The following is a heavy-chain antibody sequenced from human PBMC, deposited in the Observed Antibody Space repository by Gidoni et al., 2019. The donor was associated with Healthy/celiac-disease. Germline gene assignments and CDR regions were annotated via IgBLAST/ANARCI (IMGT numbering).Heavy chain of an antibody. CDR3: ARDPSIVGATSTLDY. J-gene: IGHJ4*02. CDR2: IWYDGSNK. CDR1: GFTFSSYG. D-gene: IGHD1-26*01. V-gene: IGHV3-33*01. Sequence: QVQLVESGGGVDQPGRSLRLSCAASGFTFSSYGMHWVRQAPGKGLEWVAVIWYDGSNKYYADSVKGRFTISRDNSKNTLYLQMNSLRAEDTAVYYCARDPSIVGATSTLDYWGQGTLVTVSS.